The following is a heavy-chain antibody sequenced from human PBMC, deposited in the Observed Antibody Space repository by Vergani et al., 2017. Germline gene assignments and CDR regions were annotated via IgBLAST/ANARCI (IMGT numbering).Heavy chain of an antibody. V-gene: IGHV4-34*02. J-gene: IGHJ4*02. CDR3: ASRRPRLKLGSKSNAGTFDS. Sequence: QVHLQQRGAGVLKPSETLSLTCGVIGGSLSGYFWRWIRQSPGRGLEWIGEITAIGSAKYSPSATSRVTISVDTSRGEFTLTVTSVTAADTGLYFCASRRPRLKLGSKSNAGTFDSWGQGTLVTVSS. CDR2: ITAIGSA. D-gene: IGHD3-10*01. CDR1: GGSLSGYF.